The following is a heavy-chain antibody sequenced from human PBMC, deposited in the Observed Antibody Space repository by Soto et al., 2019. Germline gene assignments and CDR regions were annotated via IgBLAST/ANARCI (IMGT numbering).Heavy chain of an antibody. CDR1: GYTFTSYG. CDR2: ISAYNGNT. J-gene: IGHJ6*03. CDR3: AGAQSGYSSSWYEYYYYMDV. D-gene: IGHD6-13*01. Sequence: ASVKVSCKASGYTFTSYGISWVRQAPGQGLEWMGWISAYNGNTNYAQKLQGRVTMTTDTSTSTAYMELRSLRSDDTAMYYCAGAQSGYSSSWYEYYYYMDVWGKGTTVTVSS. V-gene: IGHV1-18*01.